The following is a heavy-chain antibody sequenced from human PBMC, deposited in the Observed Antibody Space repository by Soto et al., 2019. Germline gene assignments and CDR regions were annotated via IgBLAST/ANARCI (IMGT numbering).Heavy chain of an antibody. J-gene: IGHJ4*02. Sequence: EVQLLESGGGLVQPAGSLRLSCAASGFTFSSYAMSWVRQAPGKGLEWVSAISGSGGSTYYADSVKGRFTISRDNSKNTLYLQMNSLRAEDTAVYYCAKEGNYDFWSGLYYFDYWGQGTLVTVSS. V-gene: IGHV3-23*01. CDR3: AKEGNYDFWSGLYYFDY. D-gene: IGHD3-3*01. CDR2: ISGSGGST. CDR1: GFTFSSYA.